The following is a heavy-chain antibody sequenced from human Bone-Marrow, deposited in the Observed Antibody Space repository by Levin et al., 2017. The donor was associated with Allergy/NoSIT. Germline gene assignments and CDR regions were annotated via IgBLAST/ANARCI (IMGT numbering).Heavy chain of an antibody. CDR3: ARSRYCSGGSCFAAGPHNWFDP. J-gene: IGHJ5*02. CDR1: GGASNTYP. CDR2: IIPVFGTT. Sequence: SVKVSCEASGGASNTYPISWVRQAPGQGLEWMGKIIPVFGTTTYAQKFQGRVSITADESTRTTYMDLSSLRSEDTATYYCARSRYCSGGSCFAAGPHNWFDPWGQGTLVTVSS. D-gene: IGHD2-15*01. V-gene: IGHV1-69*13.